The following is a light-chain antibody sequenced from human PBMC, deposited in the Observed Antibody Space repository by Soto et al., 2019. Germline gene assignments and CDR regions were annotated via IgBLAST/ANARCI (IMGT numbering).Light chain of an antibody. J-gene: IGKJ1*01. Sequence: VRVTKSASSVSASTGDRVTIARRASQGISSYLAWFQQKPGRPPKLLMSATSTLQSDVPSRFSGSGSGTDFTLTIGCLQSEDLATYYCQQSYTFPWTFGQGTKVDI. CDR1: QGISSY. CDR3: QQSYTFPWT. V-gene: IGKV1-8*01. CDR2: ATS.